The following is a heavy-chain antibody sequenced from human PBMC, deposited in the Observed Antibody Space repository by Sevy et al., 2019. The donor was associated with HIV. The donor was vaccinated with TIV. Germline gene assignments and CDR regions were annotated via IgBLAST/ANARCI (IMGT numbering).Heavy chain of an antibody. J-gene: IGHJ6*02. V-gene: IGHV3-30-3*01. CDR1: GFTVSSYA. Sequence: GGSLRLSCAASGFTVSSYAMHWVRQAPGKGLEWVAVISYDGSNKYYADSVQGRFTISRDNSKNTLYQQMNSLRAEDTAVYYCASVHYDFWSGYYDTYYYYGLDVWGQGTTVTVSS. CDR2: ISYDGSNK. CDR3: ASVHYDFWSGYYDTYYYYGLDV. D-gene: IGHD3-3*01.